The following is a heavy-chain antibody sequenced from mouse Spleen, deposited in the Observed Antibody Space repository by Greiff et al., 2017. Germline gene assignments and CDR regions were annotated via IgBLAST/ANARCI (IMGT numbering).Heavy chain of an antibody. CDR2: IDPENGDT. J-gene: IGHJ3*01. CDR1: GFNIKDDY. Sequence: EVKVVESGAELVRPGASVKLSCTASGFNIKDDYMHWVKQRPEQGLEWIGWIDPENGDTEYASKFQGKATITADTSSNTAYLQLSSLTSEDTAVYYCTTAGFAYWGQGTLVTVSA. CDR3: TTAGFAY. V-gene: IGHV14-4*01.